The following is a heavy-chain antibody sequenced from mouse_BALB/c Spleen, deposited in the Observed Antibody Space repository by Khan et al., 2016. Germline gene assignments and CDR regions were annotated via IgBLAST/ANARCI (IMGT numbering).Heavy chain of an antibody. V-gene: IGHV6-6*02. CDR2: IRLKSNNYAT. CDR1: GFTFSNYW. Sequence: EVKLEESGGGLVQPGGSMKHSCVASGFTFSNYWMNWVRQSPEKGLEWVAEIRLKSNNYATHYAESVKGRFTISRDDSKSSVYLQINNLRGEDTGIYYCSKALYLFAYWGQGTLVTVSA. J-gene: IGHJ3*01. CDR3: SKALYLFAY. D-gene: IGHD1-1*01.